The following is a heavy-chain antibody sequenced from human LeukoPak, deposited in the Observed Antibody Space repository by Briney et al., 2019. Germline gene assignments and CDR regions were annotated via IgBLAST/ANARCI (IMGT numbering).Heavy chain of an antibody. CDR2: IYYSGST. Sequence: SETLPLTCTVSGGSISSSSYYWGWIRQPPGKGLEWIGSIYYSGSTYYNPSLKSRVTISVDTSKNQFSLKLSSVTAADTAVYYCASGVPSWFDPWGQGTLVTVSS. J-gene: IGHJ5*02. CDR3: ASGVPSWFDP. V-gene: IGHV4-39*01. D-gene: IGHD2-2*01. CDR1: GGSISSSSYY.